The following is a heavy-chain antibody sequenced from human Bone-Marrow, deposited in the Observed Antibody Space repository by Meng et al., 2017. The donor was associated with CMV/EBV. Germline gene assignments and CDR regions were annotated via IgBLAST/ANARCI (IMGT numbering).Heavy chain of an antibody. J-gene: IGHJ6*02. CDR3: ARESTPNYCSSTSCYPPYYYYYGMDV. CDR2: IYSGGST. CDR1: GFTVSSNY. V-gene: IGHV3-66*02. Sequence: GESLKISCAASGFTVSSNYMSWVRQAPGKGLEWVSVIYSGGSTYYADSVKGRFTISRDNSKNTLYLQMNSLRAEDTAVYYCARESTPNYCSSTSCYPPYYYYYGMDVWGQGNTVPVSS. D-gene: IGHD2-2*01.